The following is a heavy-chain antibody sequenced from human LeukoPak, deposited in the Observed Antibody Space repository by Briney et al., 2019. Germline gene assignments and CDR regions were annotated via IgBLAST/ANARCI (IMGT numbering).Heavy chain of an antibody. CDR1: GGSFSGYY. D-gene: IGHD3-22*01. Sequence: SETLSLTCAVYGGSFSGYYWSWIRQPPGKGLEWIGEINHSGSTNYNPSLKSRVTISVDTSKNQFSLKLSSVTAADTAVYYCARAHSYYDSSGRDYWGQGTLVTVSS. J-gene: IGHJ4*02. CDR3: ARAHSYYDSSGRDY. CDR2: INHSGST. V-gene: IGHV4-34*01.